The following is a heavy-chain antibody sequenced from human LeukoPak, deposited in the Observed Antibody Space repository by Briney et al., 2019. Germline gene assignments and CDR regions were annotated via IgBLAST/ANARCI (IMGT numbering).Heavy chain of an antibody. D-gene: IGHD4-11*01. V-gene: IGHV1-46*01. J-gene: IGHJ6*03. CDR1: GYTFTSYY. Sequence: ASVKVSCKASGYTFTSYYMHWVRQAPGQGLEWMGIINPSGGSTSYAQKFQGRVTMTRDMSTSTVYMELSSLRSEDTAVYYCARSGPTVTDYYYMDVWGKGTTVAVSS. CDR2: INPSGGST. CDR3: ARSGPTVTDYYYMDV.